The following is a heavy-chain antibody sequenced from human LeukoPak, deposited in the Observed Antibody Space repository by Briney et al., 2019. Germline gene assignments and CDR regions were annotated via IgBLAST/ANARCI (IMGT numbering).Heavy chain of an antibody. V-gene: IGHV1-69*13. CDR3: ARVEVVPAASYYMDV. J-gene: IGHJ6*03. CDR2: IIPIFGTA. CDR1: GGTFSSYA. Sequence: ASVKVSCKASGGTFSSYAISWVRQAPGQGLEWMGGIIPIFGTANYAQKFQGRVTITADESTSTAYMELSSLRSEDTAVYYCARVEVVPAASYYMDVWGKGTTVTVSS. D-gene: IGHD2-2*01.